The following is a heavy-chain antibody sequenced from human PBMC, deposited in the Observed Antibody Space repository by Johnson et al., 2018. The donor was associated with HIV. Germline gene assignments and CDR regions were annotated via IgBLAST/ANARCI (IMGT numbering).Heavy chain of an antibody. Sequence: VQVLESGGGVVQPGRSLRLSCAASGITFSSYAMHWVRQAPGRGLEWVTVISYDGSNKYYTDSVKGRFTISRDNSKNTLYLQMNSLRADDTAVYYCAGVTGADDAFDIWGQGTMVTVSS. J-gene: IGHJ3*02. V-gene: IGHV3-30-3*01. CDR3: AGVTGADDAFDI. CDR1: GITFSSYA. D-gene: IGHD2-21*02. CDR2: ISYDGSNK.